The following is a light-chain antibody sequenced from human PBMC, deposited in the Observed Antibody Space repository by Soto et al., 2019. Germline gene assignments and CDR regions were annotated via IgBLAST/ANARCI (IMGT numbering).Light chain of an antibody. Sequence: EIVLTQSPATLSLSPGERATLSCRASQSVSRYLAWYQQKPGQAPRLVIYDESNRATGIPARFSGSGSGTDFTLTISSLEPEDFAVYYCQQYYSTMYTFGQGTKLEIK. CDR3: QQYYSTMYT. CDR2: DES. CDR1: QSVSRY. J-gene: IGKJ2*01. V-gene: IGKV3-11*01.